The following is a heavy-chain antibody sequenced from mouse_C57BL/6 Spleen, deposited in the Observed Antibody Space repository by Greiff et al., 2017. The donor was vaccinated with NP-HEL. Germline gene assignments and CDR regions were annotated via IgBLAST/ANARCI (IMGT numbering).Heavy chain of an antibody. V-gene: IGHV1-81*01. Sequence: VQLQQSGAELARPGASVKLSCKASGYTFTSYGISWVKQRTGQGLEWIGEIYPRSGNTYYNEKFKGKATLTADKSSSTAYMELRSLTSEDSAVYFCARPITTVVATGAMDYWGQGTSVTVSS. D-gene: IGHD1-1*01. J-gene: IGHJ4*01. CDR3: ARPITTVVATGAMDY. CDR2: IYPRSGNT. CDR1: GYTFTSYG.